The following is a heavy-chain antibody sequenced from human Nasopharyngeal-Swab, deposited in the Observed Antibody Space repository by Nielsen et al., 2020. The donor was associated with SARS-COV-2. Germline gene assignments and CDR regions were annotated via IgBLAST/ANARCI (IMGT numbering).Heavy chain of an antibody. D-gene: IGHD3-10*01. CDR3: ARDRKGKRITMFRGVLGGGYYYGMDV. CDR1: GFTFSGYG. V-gene: IGHV3-30*02. J-gene: IGHJ6*02. CDR2: IRYGGSGK. Sequence: GESLKISCAASGFTFSGYGMHWVRPAPGKGLEWVAFIRYGGSGKYYADPVKGRFTISRDNAKNSLYLQMNSLRAEDTAVYYCARDRKGKRITMFRGVLGGGYYYGMDVWGQGTTVTVSS.